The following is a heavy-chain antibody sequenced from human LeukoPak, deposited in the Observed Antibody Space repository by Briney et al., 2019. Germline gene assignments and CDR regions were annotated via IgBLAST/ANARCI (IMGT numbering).Heavy chain of an antibody. D-gene: IGHD3-3*01. CDR2: ISGSGGST. V-gene: IGHV3-23*01. Sequence: GGSLRLSCAASGFTFSSYAMSWVRQAPGKGLEWVSAISGSGGSTYYADSVKGRFTISRDNSKNTLYLQMNSLKTEDTAMYYCTTGITIFGVARYYYYMDVWGKGTTVTVSS. CDR3: TTGITIFGVARYYYYMDV. J-gene: IGHJ6*03. CDR1: GFTFSSYA.